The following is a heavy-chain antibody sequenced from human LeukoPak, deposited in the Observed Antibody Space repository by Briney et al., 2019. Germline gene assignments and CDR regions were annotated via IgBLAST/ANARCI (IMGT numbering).Heavy chain of an antibody. Sequence: SVKVSCKASGGTFSSYAISWVRQAPGQGLEWMGGIIPIFGTANYAQKFQGRVTITADESTSTAYMELSSLRSEDTAVYYCASLLQVSYGMDVWGQGTTVTVSS. D-gene: IGHD1-26*01. CDR2: IIPIFGTA. CDR1: GGTFSSYA. J-gene: IGHJ6*02. CDR3: ASLLQVSYGMDV. V-gene: IGHV1-69*13.